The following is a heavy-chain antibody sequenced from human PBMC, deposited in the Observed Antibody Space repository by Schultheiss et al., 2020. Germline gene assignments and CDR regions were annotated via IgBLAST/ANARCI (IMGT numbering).Heavy chain of an antibody. V-gene: IGHV3-23*01. J-gene: IGHJ5*02. Sequence: CGSLRLSCAASGFTFSSYAMSWVRQAPGKGLEWVSAISGSSTYYADSVKGRFTISRDNSKNTLYLQMNSLRAEDTAVYYCAKDRSGSGLNWFDPWGQGTLVTVSS. CDR3: AKDRSGSGLNWFDP. CDR1: GFTFSSYA. D-gene: IGHD3-10*01. CDR2: ISGSST.